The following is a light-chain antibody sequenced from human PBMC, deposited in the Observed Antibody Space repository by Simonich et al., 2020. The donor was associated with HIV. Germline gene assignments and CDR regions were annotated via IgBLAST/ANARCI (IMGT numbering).Light chain of an antibody. V-gene: IGKV2-28*01. Sequence: DIVMTQSPLSLPVTPVEPASISCRSSQSLLHSNVYNYLDWFLQKPGQSPQLLIYLGSNRASGVPDRISGRGSGTDFTLKSSRVEAEDVGVHYCMQALQTPMYTFGQGTKLEIK. CDR2: LGS. CDR1: QSLLHSNVYNY. CDR3: MQALQTPMYT. J-gene: IGKJ2*01.